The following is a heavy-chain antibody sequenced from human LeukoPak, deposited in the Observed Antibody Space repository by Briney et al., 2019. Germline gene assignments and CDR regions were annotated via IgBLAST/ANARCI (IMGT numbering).Heavy chain of an antibody. CDR3: AKDPHHPRKWGALATYWFDP. CDR1: GASISNINYY. CDR2: ISNSESM. V-gene: IGHV4-39*07. D-gene: IGHD5-24*01. Sequence: SETLSLTCTVSGASISNINYYWGWIRQTPGKGLEWIASISNSESMYYNPSLKSRVTISIDTPKSQFSLNLRSVTAADTAIYYCAKDPHHPRKWGALATYWFDPWGQGIQVTVSS. J-gene: IGHJ5*02.